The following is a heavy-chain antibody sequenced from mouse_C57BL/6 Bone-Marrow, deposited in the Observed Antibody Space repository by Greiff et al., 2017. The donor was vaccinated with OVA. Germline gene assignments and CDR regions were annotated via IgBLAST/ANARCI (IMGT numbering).Heavy chain of an antibody. V-gene: IGHV5-4*01. CDR3: ASLFAD. J-gene: IGHJ3*01. Sequence: EVQLVESGGGLVKPGGSLKLSCAASGFTFSSYAMSWVRQTPEKRLEWVATISDGGSSTYYPDNVKGRFTISRDNAKNNLYLQMSHLKSEDTAMYYCASLFADWGQGTRVTVSA. CDR1: GFTFSSYA. CDR2: ISDGGSST.